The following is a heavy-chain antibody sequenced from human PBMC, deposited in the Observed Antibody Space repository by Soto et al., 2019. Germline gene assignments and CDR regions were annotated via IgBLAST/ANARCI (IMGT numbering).Heavy chain of an antibody. D-gene: IGHD3-10*01. J-gene: IGHJ6*02. CDR2: MTATTGDT. CDR3: AKGLRRSNYYYSGMDV. V-gene: IGHV3-23*01. CDR1: GFTFGNYG. Sequence: EVQLLESGGGLVQRGGSLRLSCVASGFTFGNYGMNWVRQAPGKGLEWVSGMTATTGDTHYADSVQGRFTISRDRSKNTVYLQMNSLRTDDTAIYYCAKGLRRSNYYYSGMDVWGQGTSVTGSS.